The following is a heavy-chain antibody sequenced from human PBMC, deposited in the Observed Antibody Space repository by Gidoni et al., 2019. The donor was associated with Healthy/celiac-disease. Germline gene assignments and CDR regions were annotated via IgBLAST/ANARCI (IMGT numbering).Heavy chain of an antibody. CDR1: GGSISSRSYY. V-gene: IGHV4-39*01. CDR2: IYSSGST. Sequence: QLQLQESGPGLVKPSETLSLTCTVSGGSISSRSYYWGWLRQPPGKGQEWIGSIYSSGSTYYHPSLKSRVTISVDTSKNQFSLKLSSVTAADTAVYYCAGLQKILWWQHDEYFQHWGQGTLVTVSS. CDR3: AGLQKILWWQHDEYFQH. D-gene: IGHD2-21*01. J-gene: IGHJ1*01.